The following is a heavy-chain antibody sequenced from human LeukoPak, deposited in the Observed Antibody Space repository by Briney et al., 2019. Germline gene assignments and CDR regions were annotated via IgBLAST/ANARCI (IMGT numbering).Heavy chain of an antibody. D-gene: IGHD3-3*01. CDR3: ARGRRYDFWSGYTRINWFDP. CDR2: INHSGST. J-gene: IGHJ5*02. Sequence: SETLSLTCAVYGGSLSGYYWSWIRQPPGKGLEWIGEINHSGSTNYNPSLKSRVTISVDTSKNQFSLKLSSVTAADTAVYYCARGRRYDFWSGYTRINWFDPWGQGILVTVSS. CDR1: GGSLSGYY. V-gene: IGHV4-34*01.